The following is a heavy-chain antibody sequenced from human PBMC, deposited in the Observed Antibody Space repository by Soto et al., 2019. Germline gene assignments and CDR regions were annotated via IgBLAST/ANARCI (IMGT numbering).Heavy chain of an antibody. V-gene: IGHV1-69*01. CDR2: IIPMFGAT. CDR1: GGIFSTSG. D-gene: IGHD6-13*01. CDR3: ARSYSRNREYDVFDI. Sequence: ASVKVSCKASGGIFSTSGINWVRQAPGQGLEWMGGIIPMFGATNYAQKFQGRVTITADESTTAYMELSSLRSEDTAVYYCARSYSRNREYDVFDIWGQGTMVTV. J-gene: IGHJ3*02.